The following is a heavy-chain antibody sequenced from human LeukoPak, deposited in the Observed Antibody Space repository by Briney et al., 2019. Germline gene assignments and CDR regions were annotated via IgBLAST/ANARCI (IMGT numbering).Heavy chain of an antibody. J-gene: IGHJ4*02. CDR3: ARARDYTYGPFDY. CDR1: GGSISNYY. D-gene: IGHD5-18*01. CDR2: IYDSGST. Sequence: PSETLSLTCTVSGGSISNYYWSWIRQPPGKGLEWIGSIYDSGSTNYNPSLKSRVTISVDTSKNQFSLKLSSVTAADTAVYYCARARDYTYGPFDYWGQGTLVTVSS. V-gene: IGHV4-59*01.